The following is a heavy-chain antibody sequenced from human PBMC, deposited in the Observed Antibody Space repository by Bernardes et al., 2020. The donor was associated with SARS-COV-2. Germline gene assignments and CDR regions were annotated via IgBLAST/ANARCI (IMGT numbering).Heavy chain of an antibody. D-gene: IGHD4-17*01. Sequence: GGSLRLSCAASGFTFSSYWMSWVRQAPGKGLEWVANIKQDGSEKYYVDSVKGRFTISRDNAKNSLYLQMNSLRAEDTAVYYCARGGDDYGDYGLLGLGMDVWGQGTTVTVSS. CDR2: IKQDGSEK. CDR3: ARGGDDYGDYGLLGLGMDV. J-gene: IGHJ6*02. V-gene: IGHV3-7*01. CDR1: GFTFSSYW.